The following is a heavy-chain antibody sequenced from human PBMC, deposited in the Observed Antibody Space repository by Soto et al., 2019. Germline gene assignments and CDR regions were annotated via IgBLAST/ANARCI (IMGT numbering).Heavy chain of an antibody. Sequence: SETLSLTCTVSGGSISSGGYYWSWIRQHPGKGLEWIGYIYYSGSTYYNPSLKSRVTISVDTSKNQFSLKLSSVTAADTAVYYCALWYQLPPSGWFDPWGQGTLVTVSS. CDR1: GGSISSGGYY. V-gene: IGHV4-31*03. CDR2: IYYSGST. J-gene: IGHJ5*02. CDR3: ALWYQLPPSGWFDP. D-gene: IGHD2-2*01.